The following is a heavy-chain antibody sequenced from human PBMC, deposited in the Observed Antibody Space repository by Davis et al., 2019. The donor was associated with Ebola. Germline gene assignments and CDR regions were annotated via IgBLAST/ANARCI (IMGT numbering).Heavy chain of an antibody. Sequence: PGGSLRLSCVASGFTFSSYWMHWVRQAPGEGLVWVSRINSDGSSSTAYADSVKGRFTISRDDAKNTVFLQMNSLRVGDTAVYYYARARGYSPDHDWDFDYWGQGTLVTVSS. CDR2: INSDGSSST. D-gene: IGHD5-18*01. CDR3: ARARGYSPDHDWDFDY. V-gene: IGHV3-74*01. CDR1: GFTFSSYW. J-gene: IGHJ4*02.